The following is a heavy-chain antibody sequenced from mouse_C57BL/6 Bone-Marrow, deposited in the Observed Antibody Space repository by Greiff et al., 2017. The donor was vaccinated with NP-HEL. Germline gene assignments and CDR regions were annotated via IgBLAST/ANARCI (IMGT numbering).Heavy chain of an antibody. D-gene: IGHD2-2*01. V-gene: IGHV5-17*01. CDR2: ISSGSSTI. J-gene: IGHJ3*01. CDR1: GFTFSDYG. CDR3: ARHYGYGFAY. Sequence: DVMLVESGGGLVKPGGSLKLSCAASGFTFSDYGMHWVRQAPEKGLEWVAYISSGSSTIYYADTVKGRFTISRDNAKNTLFLQMTSLRSEDTAMYYCARHYGYGFAYWGQGTLVTVSA.